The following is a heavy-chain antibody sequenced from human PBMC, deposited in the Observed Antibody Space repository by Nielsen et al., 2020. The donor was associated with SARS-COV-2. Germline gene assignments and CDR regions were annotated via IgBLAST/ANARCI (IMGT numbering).Heavy chain of an antibody. Sequence: SETLSLICSVSGGSISGYYWSWIRQPPGKGMEWIGYIYYSGDTKYNPSLKSRVTISVDMSKNQFSLRLSSVTAADTAVYYCARRIVSIRRVGADNWFDPWGQGTLVTVSS. V-gene: IGHV4-59*01. CDR3: ARRIVSIRRVGADNWFDP. CDR2: IYYSGDT. J-gene: IGHJ5*02. CDR1: GGSISGYY. D-gene: IGHD5/OR15-5a*01.